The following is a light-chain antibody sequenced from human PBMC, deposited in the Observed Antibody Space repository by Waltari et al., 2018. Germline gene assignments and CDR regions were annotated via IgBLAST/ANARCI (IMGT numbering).Light chain of an antibody. Sequence: QSALTQPASVSGSPGQSITISCTGTSSDIGAYNFVSWYRHHPGNAPEVIIYDVTERPSGVSYRFSGSKSGNTASPTISGLQAEDEGDYYCSSYTSSNIRVFGGGTRVTVL. CDR1: SSDIGAYNF. J-gene: IGLJ3*02. V-gene: IGLV2-14*03. CDR3: SSYTSSNIRV. CDR2: DVT.